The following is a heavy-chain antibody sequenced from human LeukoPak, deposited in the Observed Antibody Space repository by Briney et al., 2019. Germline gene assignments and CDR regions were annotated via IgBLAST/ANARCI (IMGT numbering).Heavy chain of an antibody. Sequence: SVKVSCKASGGTFSSYAISWVRQAPGQGLEWMGGIIPIFGTANYAQKFQGRVTITADESTSTAYMELSSLRSEDTAVYYCARTGDYIERYSDLFYWGQGTLVTVSS. D-gene: IGHD7-27*01. J-gene: IGHJ4*02. CDR1: GGTFSSYA. V-gene: IGHV1-69*13. CDR2: IIPIFGTA. CDR3: ARTGDYIERYSDLFY.